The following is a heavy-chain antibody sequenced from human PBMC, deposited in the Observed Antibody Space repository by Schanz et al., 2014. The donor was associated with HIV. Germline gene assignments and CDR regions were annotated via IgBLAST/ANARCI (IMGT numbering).Heavy chain of an antibody. Sequence: EVQLLESGGGLAQPGGSLRLSCIASGFMFKTYAMSWVRQAPGKGLEWVSGISGSGRTTYFADSVKGRFTISRDNSKKKLYLQMNSLRAEDTAVYYCAKGSSLWSFYYDMDVWGQGTTVTVSS. V-gene: IGHV3-23*01. CDR3: AKGSSLWSFYYDMDV. CDR1: GFMFKTYA. J-gene: IGHJ6*02. CDR2: ISGSGRTT. D-gene: IGHD3-10*01.